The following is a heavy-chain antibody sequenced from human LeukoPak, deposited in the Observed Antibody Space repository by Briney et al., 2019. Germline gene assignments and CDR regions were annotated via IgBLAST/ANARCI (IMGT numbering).Heavy chain of an antibody. D-gene: IGHD3-3*01. CDR2: ISPSGSNT. V-gene: IGHV3-11*01. CDR1: GFTFSDYY. Sequence: PGGSLRLSCAASGFTFSDYYMNWIRQTPGKGLEWVSYISPSGSNTYYADSVKGRFTISRDNAKNSLYLQMNSLRAEDTAVYYCAREATISYWGQGTLVAVSS. J-gene: IGHJ4*02. CDR3: AREATISY.